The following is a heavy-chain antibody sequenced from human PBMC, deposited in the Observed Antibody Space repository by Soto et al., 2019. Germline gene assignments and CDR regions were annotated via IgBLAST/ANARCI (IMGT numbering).Heavy chain of an antibody. V-gene: IGHV4-4*07. CDR3: ARYSNNWFQTEGMDV. J-gene: IGHJ6*02. D-gene: IGHD6-13*01. CDR2: IDTSGNT. CDR1: VDSITTYY. Sequence: SETLSLTCPVSVDSITTYYWSWIRQPAGKGLEGIGRIDTSGNTNYNPSLKSRVTMSVDTSKKQVALKLTSVTAADTAVYYCARYSNNWFQTEGMDVWGHGTTVS.